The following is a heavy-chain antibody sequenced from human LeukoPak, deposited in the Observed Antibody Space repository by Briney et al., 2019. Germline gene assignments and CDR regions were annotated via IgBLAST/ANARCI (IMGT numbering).Heavy chain of an antibody. D-gene: IGHD6-13*01. CDR1: GFTFSSYA. V-gene: IGHV3-30-3*01. CDR3: ARSGVAAAGSFDY. Sequence: GGSLRLSCAASGFTFSSYAMHWVRQAPGKGLEWAAVISYDGSNKYYADSVKGRFTISRDNSKNTLYLQMNSLRAEDTAVYYCARSGVAAAGSFDYWGQGTLVTVSS. CDR2: ISYDGSNK. J-gene: IGHJ4*02.